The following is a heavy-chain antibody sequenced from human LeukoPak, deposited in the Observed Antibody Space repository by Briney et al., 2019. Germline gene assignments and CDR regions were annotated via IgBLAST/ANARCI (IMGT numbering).Heavy chain of an antibody. CDR3: ARHFKQWLVTEDAFDI. Sequence: PSETLSLTCTVSGGSISSYYWSWIRQPPGKGLEWIGYIYTSGSTNYNPSLKSRVTISVDTSKNQFSLKLSPVTAADTAVYYCARHFKQWLVTEDAFDIWGQGTMVTVSS. CDR1: GGSISSYY. V-gene: IGHV4-4*09. D-gene: IGHD6-19*01. CDR2: IYTSGST. J-gene: IGHJ3*02.